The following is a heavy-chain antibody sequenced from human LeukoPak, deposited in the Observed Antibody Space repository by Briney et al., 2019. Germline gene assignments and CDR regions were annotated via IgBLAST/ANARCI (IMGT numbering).Heavy chain of an antibody. CDR2: IYYSGST. V-gene: IGHV4-39*01. CDR1: GDSISTSSYY. J-gene: IGHJ4*02. Sequence: SETLSLTCTVSGDSISTSSYYWGWIRRPPGKGLEWLGSIYYSGSTYHNPSLKSRVTISVDTSKNQFSLNLYPVTAADTAVFYCARSYYYDYREIDYWGQGTLVTVSS. D-gene: IGHD3-22*01. CDR3: ARSYYYDYREIDY.